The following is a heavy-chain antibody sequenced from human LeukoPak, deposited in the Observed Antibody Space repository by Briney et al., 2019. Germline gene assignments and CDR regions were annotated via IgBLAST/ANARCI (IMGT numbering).Heavy chain of an antibody. V-gene: IGHV3-13*01. J-gene: IGHJ6*02. CDR2: LGSAGDK. CDR1: GFTLSDYD. D-gene: IGHD3/OR15-3a*01. CDR3: AKAKRETSTRPWTSGMDV. Sequence: GGSLRLSCAASGFTLSDYDIHWVRQAIGKGLDWVSGLGSAGDKYHAGSERGRFTISREDAENSVYLQMNGLRPEDTAIYYCAKAKRETSTRPWTSGMDVWGQGTTVTVSS.